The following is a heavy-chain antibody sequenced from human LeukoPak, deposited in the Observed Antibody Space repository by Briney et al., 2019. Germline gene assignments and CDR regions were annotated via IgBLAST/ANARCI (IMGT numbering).Heavy chain of an antibody. V-gene: IGHV4-61*08. D-gene: IGHD3-22*01. CDR2: IYYSGST. J-gene: IGHJ4*02. Sequence: PSETLSLTCTVSGGSISSGGYYWSWIRQPPGKGLEWIGYIYYSGSTNYNPSLKSRVTISVDTSKNQFSLKLSSVTAADTAVYYCARAGYSYGATYYYDSSGYYYSFDYWGQGTLVTVSS. CDR3: ARAGYSYGATYYYDSSGYYYSFDY. CDR1: GGSISSGGYY.